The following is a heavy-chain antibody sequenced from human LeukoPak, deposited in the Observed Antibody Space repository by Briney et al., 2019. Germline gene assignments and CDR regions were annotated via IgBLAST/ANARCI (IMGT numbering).Heavy chain of an antibody. CDR2: INPNSGGT. V-gene: IGHV1-2*02. D-gene: IGHD3-22*01. CDR3: AREYNYDSSGYYYPSAVDY. J-gene: IGHJ4*02. CDR1: GYTFTGYY. Sequence: GASVKVSCKASGYTFTGYYMHWVRQAPGQGLEWMGWINPNSGGTNYAQKFQGRVTMTRDTSISTAYMELSRLRSDDTAVYYCAREYNYDSSGYYYPSAVDYWGQGTLVTVSS.